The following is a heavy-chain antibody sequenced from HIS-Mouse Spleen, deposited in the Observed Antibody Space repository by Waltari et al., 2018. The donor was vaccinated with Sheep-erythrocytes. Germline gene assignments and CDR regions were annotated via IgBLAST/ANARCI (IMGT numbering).Heavy chain of an antibody. D-gene: IGHD3-10*01. Sequence: EVQLLESGGGLVQPGGSLRLSCAASGFTFSRSSMSWVRQAPGKGLEWVSAISGSGGSTYYADSVKGRFTISRDNSKNTLDLQMNSLRAEDTAVYYCAKGDITMVRGVSGYWGQGTLVTVSS. V-gene: IGHV3-23*01. CDR3: AKGDITMVRGVSGY. CDR1: GFTFSRSS. J-gene: IGHJ4*02. CDR2: ISGSGGST.